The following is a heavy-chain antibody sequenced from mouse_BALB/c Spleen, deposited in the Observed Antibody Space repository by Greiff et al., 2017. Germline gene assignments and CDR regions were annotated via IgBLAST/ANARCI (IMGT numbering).Heavy chain of an antibody. CDR3: ANYYGSGMDY. CDR2: ISSGGST. Sequence: EVKLQESGGGLVKPGGSLKLSCAASGFTFSSYAMSWVRQTPEKRLEWVASISSGGSTYYPDSVKGRFTISRDNARNILYLQMSSLRSEDTAMYYCANYYGSGMDYWGQGTSVTVSS. V-gene: IGHV5-6-5*01. D-gene: IGHD1-2*01. CDR1: GFTFSSYA. J-gene: IGHJ4*01.